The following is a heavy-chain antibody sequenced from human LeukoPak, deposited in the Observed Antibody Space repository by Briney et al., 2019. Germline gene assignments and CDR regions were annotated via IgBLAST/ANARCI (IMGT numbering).Heavy chain of an antibody. CDR3: AKEEGYYYDSGGYYVEYFQH. Sequence: GGSLRLSCAASGFTFSSYSMTWVRQAPGKGLEWVSCISSSSSTIYYADSVKGRFTFSRDNSKNTLYLQMNSLRAEDTAVYYCAKEEGYYYDSGGYYVEYFQHWGQGTLVTVSS. V-gene: IGHV3-48*01. J-gene: IGHJ1*01. D-gene: IGHD3-22*01. CDR1: GFTFSSYS. CDR2: ISSSSSTI.